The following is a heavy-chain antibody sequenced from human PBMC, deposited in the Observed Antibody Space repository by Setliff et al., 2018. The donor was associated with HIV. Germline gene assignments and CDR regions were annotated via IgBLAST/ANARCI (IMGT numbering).Heavy chain of an antibody. Sequence: SETLSLTCAVYGGSFSGHYWSWIRQPPGKGLEWIGEINHSGTTNYNPSLKSRVIMSIDTSKNQFSLKLTSVTAADTAVYYCATVIGWNDATDCWGQGTLVTVSS. CDR3: ATVIGWNDATDC. CDR1: GGSFSGHY. V-gene: IGHV4-34*01. D-gene: IGHD1-1*01. J-gene: IGHJ4*02. CDR2: INHSGTT.